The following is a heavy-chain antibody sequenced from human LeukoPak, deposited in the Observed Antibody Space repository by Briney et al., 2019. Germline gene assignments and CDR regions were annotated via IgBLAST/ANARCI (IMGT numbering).Heavy chain of an antibody. CDR1: GGSISSYY. D-gene: IGHD2-15*01. CDR3: ARGASCSGGSCYSYYYYYMDV. CDR2: IYYSGST. V-gene: IGHV4-59*01. Sequence: SETLSLTCTVSGGSISSYYWSWIRQPPGKGLEWIGYIYYSGSTNYNPSLKSRVTISVDTSKNQFSLKLSSLTAADTAVYYCARGASCSGGSCYSYYYYYMDVWGKGTTVTVSS. J-gene: IGHJ6*03.